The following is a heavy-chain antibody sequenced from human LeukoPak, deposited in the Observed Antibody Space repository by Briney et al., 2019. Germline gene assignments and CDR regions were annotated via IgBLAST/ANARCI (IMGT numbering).Heavy chain of an antibody. CDR2: IYSGGST. CDR1: GFTVSSNY. D-gene: IGHD4-17*01. J-gene: IGHJ4*02. V-gene: IGHV3-66*01. Sequence: GGSLRLSCAASGFTVSSNYMSWVRQAPGKGLERVSVIYSGGSTYYADSVKGRFTISRDNSKNTLYLQMNSLRAEDTAVYYCARDQRYGVSTPYYFDYWGQGTLVTVSS. CDR3: ARDQRYGVSTPYYFDY.